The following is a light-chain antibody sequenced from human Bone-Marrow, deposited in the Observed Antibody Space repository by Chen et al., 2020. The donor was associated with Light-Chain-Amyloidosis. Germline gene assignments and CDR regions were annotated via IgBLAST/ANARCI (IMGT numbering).Light chain of an antibody. V-gene: IGLV3-25*03. CDR1: DLPTKS. CDR3: QSADSSGTYEVI. J-gene: IGLJ2*01. CDR2: RDT. Sequence: SYELTQPPSAPVSPGQTARITCSGDDLPTKSTYWYQQKPGRAPVLVIHRDTERPSGISERFSGSSSGTTATLTISGVQAEDEADYHCQSADSSGTYEVICGGGTKLTGL.